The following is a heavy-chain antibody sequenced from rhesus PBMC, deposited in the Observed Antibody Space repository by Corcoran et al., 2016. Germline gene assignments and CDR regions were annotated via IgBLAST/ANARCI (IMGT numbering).Heavy chain of an antibody. CDR2: ISWNRCTI. CDR1: GFTLDDYA. D-gene: IGHD6-43*01. J-gene: IGHJ4*01. CDR3: TREQQLRKYFDY. V-gene: IGHV3-134*01. Sequence: EVQLVESGGALAQPGGSLSLSCAASGFTLDDYAMRGVRQAPGKGLEWVSRISWNRCTISYADSVKSRFTISRDTAKNSLFLQMERLSAEDTAVYYCTREQQLRKYFDYWGQGGLVTVSS.